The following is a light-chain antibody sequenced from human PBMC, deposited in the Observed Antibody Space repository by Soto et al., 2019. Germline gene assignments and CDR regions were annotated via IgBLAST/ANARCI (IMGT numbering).Light chain of an antibody. J-gene: IGKJ1*01. Sequence: EIVLTQSPATPSLSPGESATLSCRASRSVSNHLAWYQQKPGQAPRLLIYGASNRATGIPDRFSGSGSGTDFTLTISRLEPEDFAVYYCQQYGSSGTFGQGTKVDIK. V-gene: IGKV3-20*01. CDR3: QQYGSSGT. CDR1: RSVSNH. CDR2: GAS.